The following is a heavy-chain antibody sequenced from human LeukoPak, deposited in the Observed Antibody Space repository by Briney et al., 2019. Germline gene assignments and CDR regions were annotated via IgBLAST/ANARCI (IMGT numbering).Heavy chain of an antibody. D-gene: IGHD1-14*01. CDR1: GFTFSSYA. CDR3: AKYRKVRPTEALDY. J-gene: IGHJ4*02. CDR2: ISGSGGDT. Sequence: PGGSLRLSCAASGFTFSSYAMSWVRQAPGKGLEWVSAISGSGGDTYYADPVKGRFTISRDNSKNTLYLQMNSLRAEETAVYYCAKYRKVRPTEALDYWGQGTLVTVSS. V-gene: IGHV3-23*01.